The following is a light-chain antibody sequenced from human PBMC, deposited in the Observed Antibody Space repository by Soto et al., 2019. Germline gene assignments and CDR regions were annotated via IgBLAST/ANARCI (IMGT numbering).Light chain of an antibody. CDR2: GAS. Sequence: EIVLTQSPATPSFSPGERAPLSCRASQSVSSYLAWYQQKPGQAPRLLIYGASTRATGIPARFSGSGSGKEFTLTISSLQSEDFAVYYCQQYNNWPPWTFGQGTKVDIK. CDR3: QQYNNWPPWT. J-gene: IGKJ1*01. V-gene: IGKV3-15*01. CDR1: QSVSSY.